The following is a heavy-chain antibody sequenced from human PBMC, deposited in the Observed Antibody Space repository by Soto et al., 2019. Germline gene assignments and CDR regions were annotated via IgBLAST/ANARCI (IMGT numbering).Heavy chain of an antibody. Sequence: ASVKVSCKVSGYTLTELSIHWVRQAPGKGLEWMGGFDPEDGETIYAQKFQGRVTMTEDTSTDTAYMELSSLRSEDTAVYYCATEPRITMVRLPWIWGQGTMVTVSS. CDR1: GYTLTELS. D-gene: IGHD3-10*01. CDR2: FDPEDGET. V-gene: IGHV1-24*01. J-gene: IGHJ3*02. CDR3: ATEPRITMVRLPWI.